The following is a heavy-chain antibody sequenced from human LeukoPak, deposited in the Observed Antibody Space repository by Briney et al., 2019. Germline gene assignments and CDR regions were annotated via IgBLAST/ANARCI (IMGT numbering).Heavy chain of an antibody. CDR3: ARADDYDFWSGYSFDS. D-gene: IGHD3-3*01. J-gene: IGHJ4*02. Sequence: GGSLRLSCAASGFTFSSYWMHWVRQAPGKGLVWVSLINSDGSSTTYADSVKGRFTISRDNAKNTLYLQMNSLRAEDTAVYYCARADDYDFWSGYSFDSWGQGTLVTVSS. V-gene: IGHV3-74*01. CDR1: GFTFSSYW. CDR2: INSDGSST.